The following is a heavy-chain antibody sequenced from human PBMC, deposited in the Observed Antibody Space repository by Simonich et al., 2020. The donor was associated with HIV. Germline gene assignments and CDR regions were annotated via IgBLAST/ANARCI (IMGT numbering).Heavy chain of an antibody. V-gene: IGHV1-2*06. D-gene: IGHD5-12*01. J-gene: IGHJ3*02. Sequence: QVQLVQSGAEVKKPGASVKVSCKASGYTFTGYYMHWVRQAPGQGLEWMGRNNPNSGGTNYAQKFQGRVTMTRDTSISTAYMELSRLRSDDTAVYYCARESSYDWKAFDIWGQGTMVTVSS. CDR2: NNPNSGGT. CDR3: ARESSYDWKAFDI. CDR1: GYTFTGYY.